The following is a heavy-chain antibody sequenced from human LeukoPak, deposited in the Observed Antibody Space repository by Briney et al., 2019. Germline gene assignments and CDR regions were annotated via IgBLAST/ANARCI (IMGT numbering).Heavy chain of an antibody. CDR3: ARDLTGFDY. CDR1: GFTFSSYG. CDR2: ISYDGSTK. V-gene: IGHV3-30*03. J-gene: IGHJ4*02. Sequence: QPGGSLRLSCAASGFTFSSYGMHWVRQAPGKGLEWVAVISYDGSTKYYADSVKGRFTISRDNAKNSLNLQMNSLRAEDTAVYYCARDLTGFDYWGQGTLVTVSS.